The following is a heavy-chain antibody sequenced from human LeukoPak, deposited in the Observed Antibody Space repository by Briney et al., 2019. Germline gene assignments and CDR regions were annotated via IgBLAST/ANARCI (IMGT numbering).Heavy chain of an antibody. CDR3: ARDDCGGGSCYPGNL. J-gene: IGHJ2*01. V-gene: IGHV1-46*01. Sequence: ASVKVSCKASAYTFSSYYIHWVRQAPGQGLEWMGIINPSGGSTSYAKKFQGRVTMTRDTSTSTVHMELSSLRSEDTAVYYCARDDCGGGSCYPGNLWGRGTLVTVSP. D-gene: IGHD2-15*01. CDR1: AYTFSSYY. CDR2: INPSGGST.